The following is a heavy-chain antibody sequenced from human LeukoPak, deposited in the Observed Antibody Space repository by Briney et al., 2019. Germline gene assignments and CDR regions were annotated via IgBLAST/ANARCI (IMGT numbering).Heavy chain of an antibody. CDR2: YHNGNS. CDR3: ARLWDSTGLYFYYYMDV. V-gene: IGHV4-39*01. J-gene: IGHJ6*03. D-gene: IGHD6-25*01. CDR1: GVSIGSDTYY. Sequence: SETLSLTCIVSGVSIGSDTYYWGWIRQPPGKGLEWIGNYHNGNSYYNPSLKSRVTISEDTSGNQFSLRVTSVTAADTAVYYCARLWDSTGLYFYYYMDVWGEGTTVTVSS.